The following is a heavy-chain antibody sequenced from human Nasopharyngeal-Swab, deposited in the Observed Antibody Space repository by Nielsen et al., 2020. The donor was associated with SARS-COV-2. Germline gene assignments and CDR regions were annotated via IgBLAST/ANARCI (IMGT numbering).Heavy chain of an antibody. J-gene: IGHJ6*02. D-gene: IGHD2-15*01. CDR3: AKVVAAHYYYYGMDV. CDR2: ISWNGGSI. Sequence: PGKGLEWVSGISWNGGSIGYADSVKGRFTISRDNAKNSLYLQMNSLRAEDTALYYCAKVVAAHYYYYGMDVWGQGTTVTVSS. V-gene: IGHV3-9*01.